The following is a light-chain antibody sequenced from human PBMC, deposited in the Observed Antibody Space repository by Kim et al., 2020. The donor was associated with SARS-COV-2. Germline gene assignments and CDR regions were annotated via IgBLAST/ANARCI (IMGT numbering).Light chain of an antibody. V-gene: IGLV3-21*04. Sequence: PGKTARITCGGNSIGSKRVAWYQQMPGQAPVLVISYDTDRPSGIPERFAGSNSGNTATLAISRVEAGDEADYYCQVWDSSSDHRVVFGGGTQLTVL. CDR1: SIGSKR. CDR2: YDT. CDR3: QVWDSSSDHRVV. J-gene: IGLJ2*01.